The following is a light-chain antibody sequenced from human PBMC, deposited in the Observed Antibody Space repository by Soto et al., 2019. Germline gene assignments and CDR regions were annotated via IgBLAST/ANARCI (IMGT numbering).Light chain of an antibody. CDR1: QDIRSY. J-gene: IGKJ1*01. V-gene: IGKV1-39*01. Sequence: DIQMTQSPSSLSASVGDRVSITCRASQDIRSYLNWYQQKPGKAPELLIYATSNLQSGVPPRFSASGSGTDFTLTISSLQPEDFATYYCQQGYSTQWTSGQGTMVEIK. CDR2: ATS. CDR3: QQGYSTQWT.